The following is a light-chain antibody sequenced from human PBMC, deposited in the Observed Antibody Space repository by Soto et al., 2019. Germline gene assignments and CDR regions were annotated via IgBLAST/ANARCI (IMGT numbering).Light chain of an antibody. V-gene: IGKV3-20*01. J-gene: IGKJ1*01. Sequence: EIVLTQSPGTLSSSPGERATLSCRASQSVSSSHLAWYQQKPGQAPRLLIYVASSRATGIPDRFSGSGSGTDFALTISRLEPEDFAVYYCQEYSKWPSRTFGPGTKVEIK. CDR3: QEYSKWPSRT. CDR1: QSVSSSH. CDR2: VAS.